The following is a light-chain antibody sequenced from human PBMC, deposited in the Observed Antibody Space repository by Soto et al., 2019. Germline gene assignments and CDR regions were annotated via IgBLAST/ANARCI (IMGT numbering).Light chain of an antibody. J-gene: IGLJ2*01. CDR1: NSDIGSYDL. CDR2: EVS. Sequence: QSASVSGSPGQSITISCTGTNSDIGSYDLVSWYQQHPGKAPKLMIYEVSKRPSGLSNRFSGSKSGNTASLTISGLQAEDGADYYCCSYAGTSALVFGGGTQLTVL. CDR3: CSYAGTSALV. V-gene: IGLV2-23*02.